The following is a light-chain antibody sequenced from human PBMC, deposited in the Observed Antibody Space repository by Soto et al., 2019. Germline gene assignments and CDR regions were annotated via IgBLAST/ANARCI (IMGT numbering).Light chain of an antibody. CDR1: QSVSTY. Sequence: EIVLTQSPATLSLSPGESATLSCRASQSVSTYLAWYQQKPGQAPRLLMYGISRRATGIPDRFSGSGSGTDFTLTISSLEPEDFAVYYCQQFSSYPLTFGGGTKV. CDR2: GIS. V-gene: IGKV3-20*01. J-gene: IGKJ4*01. CDR3: QQFSSYPLT.